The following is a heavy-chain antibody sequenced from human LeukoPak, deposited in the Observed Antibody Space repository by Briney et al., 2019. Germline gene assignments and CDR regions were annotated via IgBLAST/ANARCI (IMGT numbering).Heavy chain of an antibody. CDR3: ARDSGGKLYDY. CDR2: ISSSGSTI. J-gene: IGHJ4*02. Sequence: PGGSLRLSCAASGFTFSSYEMNWVRQAPGKGLEWVSYISSSGSTIYSADSVKGRFTISRDNAKNSLYLQMNSLRAEDTAVYYCARDSGGKLYDYWGQGTLVTVSS. CDR1: GFTFSSYE. V-gene: IGHV3-48*03. D-gene: IGHD4-23*01.